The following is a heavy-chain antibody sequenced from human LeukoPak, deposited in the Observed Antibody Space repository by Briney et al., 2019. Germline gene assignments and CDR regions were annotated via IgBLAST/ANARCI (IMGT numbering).Heavy chain of an antibody. CDR3: AKDSYLARPYYDSSGYYYDY. Sequence: AGGSLRLSCAASGFTFSSYAMSWVRQAPGKGLGWVSAISGSGGSTYYADSVKGRFTISRDNSKNTLYLQMNSLRAEDTAVYYCAKDSYLARPYYDSSGYYYDYWGQGTLVTVPS. CDR1: GFTFSSYA. V-gene: IGHV3-23*01. CDR2: ISGSGGST. D-gene: IGHD3-22*01. J-gene: IGHJ4*02.